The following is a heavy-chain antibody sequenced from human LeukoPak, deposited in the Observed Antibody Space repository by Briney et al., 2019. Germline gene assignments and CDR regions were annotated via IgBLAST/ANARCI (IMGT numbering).Heavy chain of an antibody. CDR1: GGTFSSYA. CDR3: ARGTTGTTYYFDY. D-gene: IGHD1-1*01. Sequence: SVKVSCKASGGTFSSYAISWVRQAPGQGLEWMGGIIPIFGTANYAQKFQGRVTITADESTSTAYMELSSLRSEETAVYYCARGTTGTTYYFDYWGQGTLVTVSS. J-gene: IGHJ4*02. V-gene: IGHV1-69*13. CDR2: IIPIFGTA.